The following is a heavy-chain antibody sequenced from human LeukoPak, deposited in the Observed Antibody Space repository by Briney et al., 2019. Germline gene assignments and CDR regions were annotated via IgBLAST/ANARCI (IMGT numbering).Heavy chain of an antibody. D-gene: IGHD3-22*01. CDR1: GYTFTSYY. CDR3: ARDDMIVVAGDY. Sequence: ASVKVSCKASGYTFTSYYMHWVRQAPGQGLEWMGWINPNSGGTNYAQKFQGRVTMTRDTSISTAYMELSRLRSDDTAVYYCARDDMIVVAGDYWGQGTLVTVSS. J-gene: IGHJ4*02. CDR2: INPNSGGT. V-gene: IGHV1-2*02.